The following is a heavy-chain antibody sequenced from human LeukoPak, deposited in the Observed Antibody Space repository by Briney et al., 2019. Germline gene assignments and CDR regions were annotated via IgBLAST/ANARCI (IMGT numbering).Heavy chain of an antibody. V-gene: IGHV5-51*01. J-gene: IGHJ6*03. Sequence: GESLKISCKGSGYSFTSCWIGWVRQMPGKGLEWMGIIYPGDSDTRYSPSFQGQVTISADKSISTAYLQWSSLKASDTAMYYCARRGVTAAYYYYMDVWGKGTTVTVSS. CDR1: GYSFTSCW. D-gene: IGHD1-14*01. CDR3: ARRGVTAAYYYYMDV. CDR2: IYPGDSDT.